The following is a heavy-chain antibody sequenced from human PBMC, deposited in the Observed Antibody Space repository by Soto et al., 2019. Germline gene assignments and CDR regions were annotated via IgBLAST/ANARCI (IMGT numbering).Heavy chain of an antibody. CDR3: ARGTYCRGGSCYSDY. D-gene: IGHD2-15*01. CDR1: GGSISSGGYY. J-gene: IGHJ4*02. V-gene: IGHV4-31*03. Sequence: QVQLQESGPGLVKPSQTLSLTCTVSGGSISSGGYYWNWIRQHPGKGLEWIGYIYYNGSTYYNPSLKCRVTISVDTSKNHFSLMLSSVTAADTAVYYCARGTYCRGGSCYSDYWGQGTLVTVSS. CDR2: IYYNGST.